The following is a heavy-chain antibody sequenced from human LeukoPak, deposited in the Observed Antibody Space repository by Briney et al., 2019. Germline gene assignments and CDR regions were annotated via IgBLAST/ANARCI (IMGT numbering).Heavy chain of an antibody. Sequence: ASVKVSCKVSGYTLTELSMHWVRQAPGKGLEWMGGFDPEDGETIYAQKFQGRVTMTEDTSTDTAYMELSSLRSEDTAVYYCATADFVVVIAPHAFDIWGRGTMVTVSS. CDR1: GYTLTELS. J-gene: IGHJ3*02. CDR2: FDPEDGET. V-gene: IGHV1-24*01. CDR3: ATADFVVVIAPHAFDI. D-gene: IGHD2-21*01.